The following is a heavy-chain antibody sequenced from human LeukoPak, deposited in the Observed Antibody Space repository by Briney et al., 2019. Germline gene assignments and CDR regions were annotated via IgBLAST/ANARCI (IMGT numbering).Heavy chain of an antibody. Sequence: SETLSLTCAVYGGSFSGYYWSWIRQPPGKGLEWIGEINHSGNTNYNPSLKSRVTISVDTSKNQFSLKLSSVTAADTAVYYCARARGRRFDPWGQGTLVTVSS. CDR2: INHSGNT. J-gene: IGHJ5*02. CDR1: GGSFSGYY. V-gene: IGHV4-34*01. CDR3: ARARGRRFDP.